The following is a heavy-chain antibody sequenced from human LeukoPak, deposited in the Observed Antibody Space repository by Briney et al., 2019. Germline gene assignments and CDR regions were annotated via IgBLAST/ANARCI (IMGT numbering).Heavy chain of an antibody. Sequence: SRTLSLTWTVSGGSISSGDCCWSWIRQPPGKGLEWIAYMYYSGSTYYNPSLKSRVTMSADTSKNQLSLKLSSVTAADTAVYYCARPYYYDSRIDPWGQGILVIVSS. V-gene: IGHV4-30-4*01. D-gene: IGHD3-22*01. CDR3: ARPYYYDSRIDP. J-gene: IGHJ5*02. CDR2: MYYSGST. CDR1: GGSISSGDCC.